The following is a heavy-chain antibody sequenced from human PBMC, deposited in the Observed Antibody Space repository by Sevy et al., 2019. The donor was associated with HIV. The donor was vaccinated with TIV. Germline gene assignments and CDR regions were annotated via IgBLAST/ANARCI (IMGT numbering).Heavy chain of an antibody. CDR1: GFTFDDYT. CDR2: IRSKGYGGTT. CDR3: TRVEGAADWGMDV. Sequence: GGSLRLSCRASGFTFDDYTMSWVRQAPGKGLEWVACIRSKGYGGTTEYAASVKGRFTISRDESKSIANLQMNSLKTEDTAVYYCTRVEGAADWGMDVWGQGTTVTVSS. J-gene: IGHJ6*02. V-gene: IGHV3-49*04. D-gene: IGHD1-26*01.